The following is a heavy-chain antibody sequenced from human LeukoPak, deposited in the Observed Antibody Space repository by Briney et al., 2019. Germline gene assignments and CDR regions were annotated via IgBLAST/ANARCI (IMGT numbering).Heavy chain of an antibody. CDR2: IRSRSSYI. CDR1: GFTFSSYS. Sequence: GGSLRLSCAASGFTFSSYSMNWVRQAPGKGLEWVSAIRSRSSYIYYADSVKGRFTISRDNAKNSLYLQMNSLRAEDTAVYYCARVDGYVYYYYYGMDVWGQGTTVPVSS. D-gene: IGHD5-24*01. J-gene: IGHJ6*02. CDR3: ARVDGYVYYYYYGMDV. V-gene: IGHV3-21*01.